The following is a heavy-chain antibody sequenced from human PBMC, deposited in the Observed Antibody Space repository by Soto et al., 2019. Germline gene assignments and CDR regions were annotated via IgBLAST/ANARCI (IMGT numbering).Heavy chain of an antibody. CDR2: IGAYNGNT. Sequence: ASVKVSCKASGYTFTSYGISWVRQAPGQGLEWMGWIGAYNGNTNYAQKPQGRVTMTTDTSTSTAYMELRSLRSDDTAVYYCARVYYYDSSGYLTLDAFDIWGHGTMVTVSS. V-gene: IGHV1-18*01. D-gene: IGHD3-22*01. J-gene: IGHJ3*02. CDR1: GYTFTSYG. CDR3: ARVYYYDSSGYLTLDAFDI.